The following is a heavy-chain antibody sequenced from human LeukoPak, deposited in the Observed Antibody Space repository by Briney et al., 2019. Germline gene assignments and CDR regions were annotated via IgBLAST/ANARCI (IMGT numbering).Heavy chain of an antibody. Sequence: GGSLRLSCATSGFTFSSYEMHWVRQAPGKGLEWVSYISSSGSTIYYADSVKGRFTISRDNAKNSLYLQMNSLRAEDTAVYYCARDYGGSAPFDYWGQGTLVTVSS. V-gene: IGHV3-48*03. J-gene: IGHJ4*02. CDR2: ISSSGSTI. CDR3: ARDYGGSAPFDY. CDR1: GFTFSSYE. D-gene: IGHD4-23*01.